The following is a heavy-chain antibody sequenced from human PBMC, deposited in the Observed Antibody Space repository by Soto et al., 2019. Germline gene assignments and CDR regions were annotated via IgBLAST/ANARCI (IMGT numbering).Heavy chain of an antibody. D-gene: IGHD5-12*01. CDR1: GFTFRSYG. V-gene: IGHV3-30*18. J-gene: IGHJ5*02. CDR3: AKGSRDGYNSNWFDP. Sequence: QVQLVESGGGVVQPGRSLRLSCAVSGFTFRSYGMHWVRQAPGKRLEWVAVISYDGRNKYYAASVKGRFTISRDNSKNTLYVQMNSLRAEDTSVYYCAKGSRDGYNSNWFDPWGQGTLVTVSS. CDR2: ISYDGRNK.